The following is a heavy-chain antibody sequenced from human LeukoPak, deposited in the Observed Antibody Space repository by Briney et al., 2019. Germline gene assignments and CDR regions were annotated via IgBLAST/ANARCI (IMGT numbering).Heavy chain of an antibody. J-gene: IGHJ6*03. V-gene: IGHV1-18*01. CDR2: ISAYNGNT. CDR1: GYTFTNYG. Sequence: ASVKVSCKASGYTFTNYGFSWVRQAPGHGLEWMGWISAYNGNTNYAQKLQGRVTMTTDTSTSTAYMELRSLRSDDTAVYYCARAGFGEFHYMDVWGKGTTVTASS. CDR3: ARAGFGEFHYMDV. D-gene: IGHD3-10*01.